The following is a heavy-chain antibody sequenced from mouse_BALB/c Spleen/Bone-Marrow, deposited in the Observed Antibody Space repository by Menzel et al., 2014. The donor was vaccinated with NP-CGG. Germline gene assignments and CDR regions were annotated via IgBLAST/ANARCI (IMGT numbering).Heavy chain of an antibody. V-gene: IGHV1-5*01. CDR3: TTLARNNFDY. Sequence: EVKLMESGTVLARPGAAVKMSCKASGYTFSNYWMHWIKQRPGQGLEWIGTIHPGNSDTTYNQKFKGKAKLTAVTSTSTAYMELSSLTNEDSAVYYCTTLARNNFDYWGLGTTLTVSS. D-gene: IGHD3-1*01. CDR1: GYTFSNYW. CDR2: IHPGNSDT. J-gene: IGHJ2*01.